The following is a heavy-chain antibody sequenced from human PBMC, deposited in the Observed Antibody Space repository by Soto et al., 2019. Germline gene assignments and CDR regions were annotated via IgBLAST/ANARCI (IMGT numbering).Heavy chain of an antibody. V-gene: IGHV4-30-4*01. D-gene: IGHD6-13*01. Sequence: QVQLQESGPGLVKPSQTLSLTCTVSGGSISSGDYYWSWIRQPPGKGLEWIGYIYYSGSTYYNPSLKSRVTTSVDPSKNQFSLKLSSVTAADTAVYYCARDLPIAAAGKGVDPWGQGTLVTVSS. CDR1: GGSISSGDYY. CDR3: ARDLPIAAAGKGVDP. CDR2: IYYSGST. J-gene: IGHJ5*02.